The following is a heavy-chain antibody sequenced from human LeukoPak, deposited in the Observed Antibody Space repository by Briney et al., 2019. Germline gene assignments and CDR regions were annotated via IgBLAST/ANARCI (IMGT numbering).Heavy chain of an antibody. Sequence: PGGSLRLSCAASGFTVSSNEMSWVRQAPGKGLEWVSSISGGSTYYADSRKGRFTISRDDSKSIAYLQMNSLKTEDTAVYYCTREVTPDYYDSSGYHDSDYWGQGTLVTVSS. D-gene: IGHD3-22*01. J-gene: IGHJ4*02. CDR3: TREVTPDYYDSSGYHDSDY. CDR1: GFTVSSNE. CDR2: ISGGST. V-gene: IGHV3-38-3*01.